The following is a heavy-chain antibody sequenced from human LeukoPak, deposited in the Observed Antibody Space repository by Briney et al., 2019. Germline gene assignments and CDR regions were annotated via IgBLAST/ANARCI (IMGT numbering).Heavy chain of an antibody. D-gene: IGHD2-15*01. V-gene: IGHV3-23*01. CDR1: GFTFSSYA. Sequence: GGSLRLSCAASGFTFSSYAMSWVRQAPGKGLEWVSAISGSGGSTYYADSVKGRFTISRDNSKNTLYLQMNSLRAEDTAVYYCAKRGRYCSGGSCNEYYYFDYWGQGTLVTVSS. CDR3: AKRGRYCSGGSCNEYYYFDY. CDR2: ISGSGGST. J-gene: IGHJ4*02.